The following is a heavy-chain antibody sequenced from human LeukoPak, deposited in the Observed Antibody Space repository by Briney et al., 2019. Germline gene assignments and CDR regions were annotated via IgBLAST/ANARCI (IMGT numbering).Heavy chain of an antibody. Sequence: GASVKVSCKASGYTFTGYYMHWVRQAPGQGLEWMGWINPNSGGTNYAQKFQGRVTMTRDTSISTAYMELSRLRSDDTAVYYCVRSAVGAAYTNTWGQGTLVTVSS. D-gene: IGHD1-26*01. V-gene: IGHV1-2*02. CDR2: INPNSGGT. CDR3: VRSAVGAAYTNT. J-gene: IGHJ4*02. CDR1: GYTFTGYY.